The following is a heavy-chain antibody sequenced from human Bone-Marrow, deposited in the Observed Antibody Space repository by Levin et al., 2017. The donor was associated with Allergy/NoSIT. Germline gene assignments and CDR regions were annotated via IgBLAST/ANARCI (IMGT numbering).Heavy chain of an antibody. Sequence: KSSETLSLTCTVSGGSISSSNYYWGWIRQSPGKGLEWIATIYYNGKTYYNLSFKSRVIISADTSKNQFSLMLSSVTAADTAVYYCARHGMGNLRVGMDVWGQGKMVTVSS. CDR3: ARHGMGNLRVGMDV. J-gene: IGHJ6*02. CDR1: GGSISSSNYY. CDR2: IYYNGKT. V-gene: IGHV4-39*01. D-gene: IGHD7-27*01.